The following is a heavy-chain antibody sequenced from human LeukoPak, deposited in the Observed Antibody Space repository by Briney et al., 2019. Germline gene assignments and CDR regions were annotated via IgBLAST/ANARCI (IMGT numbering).Heavy chain of an antibody. D-gene: IGHD3-9*01. V-gene: IGHV3-30*03. CDR1: GFTFSTYG. J-gene: IGHJ6*02. CDR2: ISYDGSSI. Sequence: GGSLRLSCAASGFTFSTYGMHWVRQAPGKGLEWVAVISYDGSSIYYADSVKGRFAISRDNAKNSLYLQMNSLRAEDTAVYYCARNPSYYDILTGYVYYYYYGMDVWGQGTTVTVSS. CDR3: ARNPSYYDILTGYVYYYYYGMDV.